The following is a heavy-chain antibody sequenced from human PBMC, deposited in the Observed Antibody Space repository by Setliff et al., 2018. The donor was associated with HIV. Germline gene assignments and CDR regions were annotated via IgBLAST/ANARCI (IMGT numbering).Heavy chain of an antibody. V-gene: IGHV4-39*01. CDR2: FYYSWNT. CDR3: ARIPYDGRSYGWFDT. CDR1: GASIGRRSDC. Sequence: PSETLSLTCTVSGASIGRRSDCWGWIRQPPGKGLEWIGSFYYSWNTYYNPSLKSRVTISVDTSKNQFSLKLSSVTAADTAVYYCARIPYDGRSYGWFDTWGQGTLVTVSS. D-gene: IGHD3-22*01. J-gene: IGHJ5*02.